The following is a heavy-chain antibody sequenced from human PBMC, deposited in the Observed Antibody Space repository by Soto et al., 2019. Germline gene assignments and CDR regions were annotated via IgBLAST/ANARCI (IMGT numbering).Heavy chain of an antibody. D-gene: IGHD2-15*01. CDR3: ARGAFCSGGSCYSDY. J-gene: IGHJ4*02. V-gene: IGHV3-21*06. Sequence: GGSLRLSCAASGFTFSSYSMSWVRQAPGKGLEWVSSIDTSRSFIYYVDSVKGRFTISRDNAKNSLYLQMNSLRVDDTAVYYCARGAFCSGGSCYSDYWGQGTLVTVSS. CDR1: GFTFSSYS. CDR2: IDTSRSFI.